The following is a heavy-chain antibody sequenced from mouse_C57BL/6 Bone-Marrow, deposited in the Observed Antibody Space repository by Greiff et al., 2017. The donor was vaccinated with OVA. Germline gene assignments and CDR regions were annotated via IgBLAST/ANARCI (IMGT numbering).Heavy chain of an antibody. Sequence: VQLKESGPELVKPGASMKISCKASGYAFSSSWMNWVKQRPGKGLEWIGRIYPGDGDTNYNGKFKGKATLTADKSSSTAYMQLSSLTSEDSAVYFCARHEDGYYASYFDYWGQGTTLTVSS. CDR2: IYPGDGDT. CDR1: GYAFSSSW. CDR3: ARHEDGYYASYFDY. J-gene: IGHJ2*01. D-gene: IGHD2-3*01. V-gene: IGHV1-82*01.